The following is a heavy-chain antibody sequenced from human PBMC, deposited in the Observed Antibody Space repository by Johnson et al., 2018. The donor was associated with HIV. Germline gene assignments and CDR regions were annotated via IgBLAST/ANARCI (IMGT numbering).Heavy chain of an antibody. D-gene: IGHD2-2*01. CDR1: GFTVSSNY. CDR3: AKVGSSSCYARTRLCACDI. CDR2: IYSGGST. J-gene: IGHJ3*02. V-gene: IGHV3-66*01. Sequence: VQLVESGGGLVQPGGSLRLSCAASGFTVSSNYMSWVRQAPGKGLEWVSVIYSGGSTYYADSVKGRFTISRDNAKKSLYLQMNSLRAEDTAVYYCAKVGSSSCYARTRLCACDIWGQGTMVTVSS.